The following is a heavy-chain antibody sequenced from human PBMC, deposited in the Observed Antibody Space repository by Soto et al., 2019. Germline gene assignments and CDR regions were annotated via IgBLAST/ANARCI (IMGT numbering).Heavy chain of an antibody. J-gene: IGHJ4*02. CDR2: ISYDGSNK. CDR1: GLTFSSYA. Sequence: PGGSLRLSCAASGLTFSSYAMHWVRQAPGKGLEWVAVISYDGSNKYYADSVKGRFTISRDNSKNTLYLQMNSLRAEDTAVYYCARDTPYYDFWSGFDYWGQGNLVTVSS. D-gene: IGHD3-3*01. CDR3: ARDTPYYDFWSGFDY. V-gene: IGHV3-30-3*01.